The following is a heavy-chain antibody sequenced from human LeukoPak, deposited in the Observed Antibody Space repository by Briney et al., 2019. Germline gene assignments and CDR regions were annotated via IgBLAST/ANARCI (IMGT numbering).Heavy chain of an antibody. Sequence: PGGSLRLSCAASGFTFSSYSMNWVRQAPGKGLEWVSSISSSSSYIYYADSVKGRFTISRDNAKNSLYLQMNSLRAEDTAVYYCARDGTGSYYDSNGYSFFDYWGQGTLVTVSS. CDR2: ISSSSSYI. J-gene: IGHJ4*02. CDR1: GFTFSSYS. CDR3: ARDGTGSYYDSNGYSFFDY. D-gene: IGHD3-22*01. V-gene: IGHV3-21*01.